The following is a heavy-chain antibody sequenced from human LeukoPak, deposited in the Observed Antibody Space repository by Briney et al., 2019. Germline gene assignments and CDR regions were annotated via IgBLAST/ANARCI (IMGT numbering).Heavy chain of an antibody. Sequence: ASVKVSCKASGYTFTSYDINWVRQATGQGLEWMGWMNPNSGKTGYAQKFQGRVTITRNTSISTAYMELSSLRSEDTAVYYCARATKQLVIPRPLYYYYYYMDVWGKGTTVTVSS. J-gene: IGHJ6*03. CDR1: GYTFTSYD. CDR3: ARATKQLVIPRPLYYYYYYMDV. D-gene: IGHD6-6*01. CDR2: MNPNSGKT. V-gene: IGHV1-8*03.